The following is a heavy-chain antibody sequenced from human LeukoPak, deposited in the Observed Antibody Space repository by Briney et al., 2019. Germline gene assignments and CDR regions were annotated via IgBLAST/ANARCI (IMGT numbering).Heavy chain of an antibody. CDR2: IIDNGGTT. V-gene: IGHV3-23*01. CDR1: GFTFSSYA. J-gene: IGHJ4*02. Sequence: GGSLRLSCAASGFTFSSYAMSWVRQAPGKGLEWVSDIIDNGGTTYYADSAKGRFTISRDNSKKTLYLQMNSLRAEDTAVYYCAKGSYGSGSYYNLGFDYWGQGTLVTVSS. D-gene: IGHD3-10*01. CDR3: AKGSYGSGSYYNLGFDY.